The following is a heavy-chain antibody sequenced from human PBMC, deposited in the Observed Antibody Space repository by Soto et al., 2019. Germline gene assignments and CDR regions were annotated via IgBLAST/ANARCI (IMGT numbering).Heavy chain of an antibody. D-gene: IGHD4-17*01. J-gene: IGHJ3*02. CDR2: IYSGGST. CDR3: ARVSHGDYQGAFDI. CDR1: GFTVSSNY. Sequence: GSLRLSCAASGFTVSSNYMSWVRQAPGKGLEWVSVIYSGGSTYYADSVKGRFTISRHNSKNTLYLQMNSLRAEDTAVYYCARVSHGDYQGAFDIWGQGTMVTVSS. V-gene: IGHV3-53*04.